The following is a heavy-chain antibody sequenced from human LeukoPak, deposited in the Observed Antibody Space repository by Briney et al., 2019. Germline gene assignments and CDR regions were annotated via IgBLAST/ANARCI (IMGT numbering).Heavy chain of an antibody. J-gene: IGHJ4*02. CDR3: ARAPRGFQWFMDY. CDR2: ISYDGSNK. D-gene: IGHD2-8*02. CDR1: GFTFSSYA. Sequence: GGSLRLSCAASGFTFSSYAMHWVRQAPGKGLEWVAVISYDGSNKYYADSVKGRFTISRDNSKNTLYLQMDRLRVEDTAVYYCARAPRGFQWFMDYWGQGTLVTVSS. V-gene: IGHV3-30-3*01.